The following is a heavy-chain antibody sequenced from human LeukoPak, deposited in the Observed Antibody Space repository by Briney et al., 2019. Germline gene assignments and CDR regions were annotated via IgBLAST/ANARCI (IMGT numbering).Heavy chain of an antibody. J-gene: IGHJ5*02. CDR2: IYYSGST. CDR1: GGSISSSSYY. D-gene: IGHD6-6*01. Sequence: SETLSLTCTVSGGSISSSSYYWGWIRQPPGKGLEWIGSIYYSGSTYYNPSLKSRVTTSVDTSKNQFSLKLSSVTAADTAVYYCARHSSSSGASNWFDPWGQGTLVTVSS. CDR3: ARHSSSSGASNWFDP. V-gene: IGHV4-39*01.